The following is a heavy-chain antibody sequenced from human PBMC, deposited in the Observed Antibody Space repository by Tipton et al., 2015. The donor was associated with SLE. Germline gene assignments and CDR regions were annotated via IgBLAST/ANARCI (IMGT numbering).Heavy chain of an antibody. J-gene: IGHJ4*02. V-gene: IGHV4-59*08. CDR2: IYYSGSS. Sequence: LEWIGYIYYSGSSNYNPSLKSRVTISVDTSKNQFSLKLSSVTAADTAVYYCARNGGSYPYFDYWGQGTLVTVSS. D-gene: IGHD1-26*01. CDR3: ARNGGSYPYFDY.